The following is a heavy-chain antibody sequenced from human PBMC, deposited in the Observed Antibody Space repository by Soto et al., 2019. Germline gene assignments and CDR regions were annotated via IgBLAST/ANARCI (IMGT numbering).Heavy chain of an antibody. CDR2: FKYTGSN. CDR1: GGSVSSEHYY. D-gene: IGHD5-12*01. J-gene: IGHJ4*01. V-gene: IGHV4-61*03. CDR3: SGGNVGKQVAY. Sequence: QVQLQESGPGLVKSSETLSLTCTVSGGSVSSEHYYWNWIRQPPGKGLEWSGYFKYTGSNNYNPPLVSRITMSVDMSKNHFSMELSSVTAADTAVYYCSGGNVGKQVAYRGQGTLVTVSS.